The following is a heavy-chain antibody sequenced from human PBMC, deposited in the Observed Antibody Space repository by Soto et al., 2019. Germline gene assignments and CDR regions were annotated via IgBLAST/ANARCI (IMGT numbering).Heavy chain of an antibody. CDR3: ARTYGGEFHY. J-gene: IGHJ4*02. D-gene: IGHD3-10*01. CDR2: IYWNDDK. V-gene: IGHV2-5*01. Sequence: SGHAGEPTQTLTLTCSFSGFSLTSTGVGVGWIRQPPGRTLEWLAVIYWNDDKRYSPSLKSRVTITKDTSKNQVVLTMTNMDPVDTATYYCARTYGGEFHYWGQGTLVTVSS. CDR1: GFSLTSTGVG.